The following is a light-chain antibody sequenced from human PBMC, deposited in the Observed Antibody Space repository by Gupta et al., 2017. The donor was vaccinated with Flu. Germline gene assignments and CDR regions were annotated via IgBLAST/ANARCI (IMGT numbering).Light chain of an antibody. J-gene: IGKJ1*01. Sequence: VLTQSTATMSLSPGEGASLSSRASLTVTTYLSWYQHKPGQAPRLLIYDASSRATGIPARFSGSGSETEFTLTISSLEPEDFAVYYCQQRINWPPTFGQGTKVEI. CDR1: LTVTTY. V-gene: IGKV3-11*01. CDR3: QQRINWPPT. CDR2: DAS.